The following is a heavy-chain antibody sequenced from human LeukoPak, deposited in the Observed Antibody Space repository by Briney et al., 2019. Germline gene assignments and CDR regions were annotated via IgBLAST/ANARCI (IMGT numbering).Heavy chain of an antibody. J-gene: IGHJ6*02. CDR2: IYYSGST. CDR1: GGSVSSGSYY. V-gene: IGHV4-61*01. Sequence: SETLSLTCTVSGGSVSSGSYYWSWIRQPPGKGLEWIGYIYYSGSTNYNPSLKSRVTISVDTSKNQFSLKLSSVTAADTAVYYCAKGDPDYYYYGMDVWGQGTTVTVSS. CDR3: AKGDPDYYYYGMDV.